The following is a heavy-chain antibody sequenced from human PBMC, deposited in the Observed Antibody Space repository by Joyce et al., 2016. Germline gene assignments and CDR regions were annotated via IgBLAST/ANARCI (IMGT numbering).Heavy chain of an antibody. V-gene: IGHV3-21*01. CDR3: ARSSYTNGIFDY. D-gene: IGHD2-8*01. CDR1: GFTFSSYS. CDR2: LSSSSSYI. J-gene: IGHJ4*02. Sequence: EVQLVESGGGLVKPGGSLRLSCAASGFTFSSYSMSWVRQAPGKGRELVSSLSSSSSYIKYTDAVKGRFTISRDNAKNALYLQMNSLRVEDTAVYYCARSSYTNGIFDYWGQGTLVTVSS.